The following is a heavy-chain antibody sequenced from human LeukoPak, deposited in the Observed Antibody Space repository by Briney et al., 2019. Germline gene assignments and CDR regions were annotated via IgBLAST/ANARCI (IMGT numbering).Heavy chain of an antibody. J-gene: IGHJ4*02. CDR1: GGPISSGDYY. CDR3: ARAPIVVVTAPDY. CDR2: IYYSGST. V-gene: IGHV4-30-4*01. Sequence: PSQTLSLTCTVSGGPISSGDYYWSWIRQPPGKGLEWIGYIYYSGSTYYNPSLKSRVTISVDTSTNQFSLKLSSVTAADTAVYYCARAPIVVVTAPDYWGQGTLVTVSS. D-gene: IGHD2-21*02.